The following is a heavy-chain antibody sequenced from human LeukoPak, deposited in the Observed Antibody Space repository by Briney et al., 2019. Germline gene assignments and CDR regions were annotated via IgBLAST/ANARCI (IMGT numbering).Heavy chain of an antibody. V-gene: IGHV3-30-3*01. Sequence: PGGSLRLSCATSGFTFGRCAMYWVRQAPGKGLEWVALISDDGSNKYYVDSVGQFTISRDNSKNTVYLQMNSLRVEDTAMYYCAREKCSGASCYSTVDYWGQGTLVTVSS. CDR2: ISDDGSNK. CDR1: GFTFGRCA. CDR3: AREKCSGASCYSTVDY. J-gene: IGHJ4*02. D-gene: IGHD2-15*01.